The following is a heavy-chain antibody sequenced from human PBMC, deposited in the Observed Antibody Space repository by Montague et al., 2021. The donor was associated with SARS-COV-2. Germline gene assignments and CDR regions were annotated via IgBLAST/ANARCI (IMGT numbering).Heavy chain of an antibody. CDR2: IYYSGST. CDR1: GGSISSGGYY. Sequence: TLSLTCTVSGGSISSGGYYWSWIRQHPGKGLEWIGYIYYSGSTYYNPSLKSRVTISVDTSKNQFSLKLSSVTAADTAVYYCAGYFVVASRAPFAVDYWGQGTLVTVPS. D-gene: IGHD2-21*01. V-gene: IGHV4-31*03. J-gene: IGHJ4*02. CDR3: AGYFVVASRAPFAVDY.